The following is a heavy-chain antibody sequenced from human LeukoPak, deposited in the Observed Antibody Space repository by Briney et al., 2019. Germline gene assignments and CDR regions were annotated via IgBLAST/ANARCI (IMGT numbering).Heavy chain of an antibody. D-gene: IGHD3-3*01. Sequence: GASVKVSCKASGYTFTSYYMHWVRQAPGQGLEWMGIINPSGGSTSYAQKFQGRVTMTRDTSTSTVYMELSSLRSEDTAVYYCARDSLAARQSVPPNRLYQRNFDFWSGFDYWGQGTLVTVSS. V-gene: IGHV1-46*01. CDR2: INPSGGST. CDR1: GYTFTSYY. CDR3: ARDSLAARQSVPPNRLYQRNFDFWSGFDY. J-gene: IGHJ4*02.